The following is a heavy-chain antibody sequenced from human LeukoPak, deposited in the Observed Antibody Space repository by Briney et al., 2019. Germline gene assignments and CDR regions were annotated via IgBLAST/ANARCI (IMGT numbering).Heavy chain of an antibody. CDR1: GGSISSYY. CDR3: ARDADYDFRSGYYTN. CDR2: IYYSGST. J-gene: IGHJ1*01. D-gene: IGHD3-3*01. Sequence: SETLSLTCTVSGGSISSYYWSWIRQPPGKGLEWIGYIYYSGSTNYNPSLKSRVTISVDTSKNQFSLKLSSVTAADTAVYYCARDADYDFRSGYYTNWGQGTLVTVSS. V-gene: IGHV4-59*01.